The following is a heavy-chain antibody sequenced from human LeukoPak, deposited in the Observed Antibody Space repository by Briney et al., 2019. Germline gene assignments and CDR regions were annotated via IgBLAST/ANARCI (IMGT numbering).Heavy chain of an antibody. V-gene: IGHV4-31*03. CDR2: IYYSGST. CDR3: AREQWLVDY. CDR1: SGSISSGGYY. D-gene: IGHD6-19*01. J-gene: IGHJ4*02. Sequence: TSETLSLTCTVSSGSISSGGYYWSWIRQHPGKGLEWIGYIYYSGSTNYNPSLKSRVTISVDTSKNQFSLKLSSVTAADTAVYYCAREQWLVDYWGQGTLVTVSS.